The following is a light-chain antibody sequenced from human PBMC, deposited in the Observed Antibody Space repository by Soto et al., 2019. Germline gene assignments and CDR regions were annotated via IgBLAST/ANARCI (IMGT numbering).Light chain of an antibody. J-gene: IGKJ1*01. Sequence: EIVLTQSPGTLSLSPGERATLSCRASQSLSSSQLAWYQQKPGQAPRLLIHDASSRATGISDRFTGSGSGTDFTLTITTLEPEDFAVYYCQQYGSSPRTFXLGTKVDIK. CDR2: DAS. CDR3: QQYGSSPRT. V-gene: IGKV3-20*01. CDR1: QSLSSSQ.